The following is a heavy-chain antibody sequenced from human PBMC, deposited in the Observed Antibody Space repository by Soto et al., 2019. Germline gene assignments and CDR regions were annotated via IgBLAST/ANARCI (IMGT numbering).Heavy chain of an antibody. D-gene: IGHD6-6*01. CDR1: GGPFRKEF. CDR2: IFPSIGTT. V-gene: IGHV1-69*06. Sequence: QVRLVQSGAEVKKPGPRWKVPGKALGGPFRKEFLTWGRQAPGQGFEGRGGIFPSIGTTIYAQKFQGRVTITADKSTTTAFMELTSLKSDDTALYYCARDYLRTTSSGFHYGSDVWGQGTTVTVSS. CDR3: ARDYLRTTSSGFHYGSDV. J-gene: IGHJ6*02.